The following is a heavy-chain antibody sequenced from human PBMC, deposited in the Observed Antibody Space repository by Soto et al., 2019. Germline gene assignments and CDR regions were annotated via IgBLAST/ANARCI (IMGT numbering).Heavy chain of an antibody. CDR1: GFTFSSYS. V-gene: IGHV3-48*01. D-gene: IGHD3-22*01. J-gene: IGHJ6*02. CDR3: ARDRFDYYDSPNYYYYYGMDV. Sequence: GGSLRLSCAASGFTFSSYSMNWVRQAPGKGLEWVSYISSSSRTIYYADSVKGRFTISRDNAKNSLYLQMDSLRAEDTAVYYCARDRFDYYDSPNYYYYYGMDVWGQGTTVTVSS. CDR2: ISSSSRTI.